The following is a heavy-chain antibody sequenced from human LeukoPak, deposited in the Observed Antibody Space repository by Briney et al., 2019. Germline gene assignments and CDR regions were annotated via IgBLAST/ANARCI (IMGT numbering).Heavy chain of an antibody. CDR2: ISAYNGNT. Sequence: GASVKVSCKASGYTFTSYGISWVRQAPGQGLEWMGWISAYNGNTNYAQKLQGRVTMTTDTSTSTAYMELRSLRSDDTAVYYCARDVRRWLQSDYMDVWGKGTTVTVSS. CDR3: ARDVRRWLQSDYMDV. J-gene: IGHJ6*03. D-gene: IGHD5-24*01. CDR1: GYTFTSYG. V-gene: IGHV1-18*01.